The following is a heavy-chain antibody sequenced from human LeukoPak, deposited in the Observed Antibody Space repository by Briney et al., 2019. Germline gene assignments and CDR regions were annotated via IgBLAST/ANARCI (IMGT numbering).Heavy chain of an antibody. V-gene: IGHV3-53*01. CDR3: ARDRGSIAALYYMDV. Sequence: PGGSLRLSCAASGFTVSSNYMSWVRQAAGKGLEWVSVIYSGGSTYYADSVKGRFTISRDNSKNTLYLQMNSLRAEDTAVYYCARDRGSIAALYYMDVWGKGTTVTVSS. D-gene: IGHD6-6*01. J-gene: IGHJ6*03. CDR1: GFTVSSNY. CDR2: IYSGGST.